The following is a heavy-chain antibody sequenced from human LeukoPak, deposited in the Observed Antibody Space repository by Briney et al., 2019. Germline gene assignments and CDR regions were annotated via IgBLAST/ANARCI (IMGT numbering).Heavy chain of an antibody. D-gene: IGHD7-27*01. Sequence: PGGSLRLSCAASGFTFGSFDMHWVRQAPGKGLEWVAFISHDGSKTYYGDSVKGRVTIFRDNSKNTLSLEMNSLRAEDTAVFYCAKVPLGIRRYFDDWGQGTLVTVSS. CDR2: ISHDGSKT. CDR3: AKVPLGIRRYFDD. V-gene: IGHV3-30*02. CDR1: GFTFGSFD. J-gene: IGHJ4*02.